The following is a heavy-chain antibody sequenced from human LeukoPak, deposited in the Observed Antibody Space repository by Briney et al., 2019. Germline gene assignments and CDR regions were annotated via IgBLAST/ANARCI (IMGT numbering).Heavy chain of an antibody. Sequence: PSETLSLTCTVSGGSISSYYWRWIRQPPGKGLEWIGYIYYSGSTNYNPSLKSRVTISVDTSKNQSSLKLSSVTAADTAVYYCARDSPDSSGYLDTFDIWGQGTMVTVSS. CDR1: GGSISSYY. J-gene: IGHJ3*02. CDR3: ARDSPDSSGYLDTFDI. D-gene: IGHD3-22*01. V-gene: IGHV4-59*01. CDR2: IYYSGST.